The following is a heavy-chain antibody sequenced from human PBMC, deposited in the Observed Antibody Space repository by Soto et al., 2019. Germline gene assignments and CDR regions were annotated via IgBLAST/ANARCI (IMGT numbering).Heavy chain of an antibody. D-gene: IGHD4-17*01. J-gene: IGHJ4*02. V-gene: IGHV3-21*01. CDR2: ISSSSSYI. Sequence: EVQLVESGGGLVKPGGSLRLSCAASGFTFSSYSMNWVRQAPGKGLEWVSSISSSSSYIYYADSVKGRFTISRDNAKNSLYLQMNSLRAEDTAVYYCARARLDGDYVVDYWGQGTLVTVSS. CDR3: ARARLDGDYVVDY. CDR1: GFTFSSYS.